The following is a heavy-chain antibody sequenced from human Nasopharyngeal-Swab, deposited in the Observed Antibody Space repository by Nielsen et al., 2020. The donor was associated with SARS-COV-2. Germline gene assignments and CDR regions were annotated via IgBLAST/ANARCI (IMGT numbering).Heavy chain of an antibody. CDR2: IYYSGST. Sequence: SETLSLTCTVSGGSISSGGYYWSWIRQHPGKGLEWIGYIYYSGSTYYNPSLKSRVTISVDTSKNQFSLKLSSVTAADTAVYYCARDCRRDFWSGCGWFDPWGQGTLVNVSS. CDR3: ARDCRRDFWSGCGWFDP. CDR1: GGSISSGGYY. V-gene: IGHV4-31*03. J-gene: IGHJ5*02. D-gene: IGHD3-3*01.